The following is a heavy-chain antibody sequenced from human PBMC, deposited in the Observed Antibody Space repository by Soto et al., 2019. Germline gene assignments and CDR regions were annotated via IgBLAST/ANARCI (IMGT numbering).Heavy chain of an antibody. CDR2: IYGSGST. CDR1: GDSVSIYD. CDR3: ARMKLSGTWYPDY. D-gene: IGHD6-13*01. Sequence: SVTRSLTCTVSGDSVSIYDGSWIRQPAGKGLEWIGRIYGSGSTNYNPSLKSRVTMSVYTSSNQFSLRLRSVTAADTAVYYCARMKLSGTWYPDYWGQGTPVTVSS. J-gene: IGHJ4*02. V-gene: IGHV4-4*07.